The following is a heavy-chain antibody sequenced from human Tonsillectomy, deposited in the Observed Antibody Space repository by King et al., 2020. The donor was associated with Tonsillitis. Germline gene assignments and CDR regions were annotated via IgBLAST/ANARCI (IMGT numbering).Heavy chain of an antibody. Sequence: VQLVESGGGVVQPGRSLRLSCAASGFTFSSYGMHWVRKAPGKGLEWVAVISYDGSIKYYADSVKGRFTISRDNSKNTLYLQMNSLRAGDTAVYYCAKVCGGDCYPAGIDYWGQGTLVTVSS. V-gene: IGHV3-30*18. CDR1: GFTFSSYG. CDR3: AKVCGGDCYPAGIDY. D-gene: IGHD2-21*01. J-gene: IGHJ4*02. CDR2: ISYDGSIK.